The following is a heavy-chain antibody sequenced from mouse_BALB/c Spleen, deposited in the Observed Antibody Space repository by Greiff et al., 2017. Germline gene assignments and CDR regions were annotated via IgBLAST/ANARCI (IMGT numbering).Heavy chain of an antibody. D-gene: IGHD1-1*01. CDR3: ARGLTTVNY. CDR1: GFTFSSYA. V-gene: IGHV5-6-5*01. J-gene: IGHJ3*01. CDR2: ISSGGST. Sequence: EVQVVESGGGLVKPGGSLKLSCAASGFTFSSYAMSWVRQTPEKRLEWVASISSGGSTYYPDSVKGRFTISRDNARNILYLQMSSLRSEDTAMYYCARGLTTVNYWGQGTLVTVSA.